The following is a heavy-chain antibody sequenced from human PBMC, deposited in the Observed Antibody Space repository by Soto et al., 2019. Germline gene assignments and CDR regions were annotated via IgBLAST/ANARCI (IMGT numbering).Heavy chain of an antibody. Sequence: ASVKVSCKASGYTFTSYDINWVRQATGQGLEWMGWMNPNSGNTGYAQKFQGRVTMTRNTSISTAYMELSSLRSEDTAVYYCARERLRYGYCSGGSCYSGAFDIWGQGTMVTVSS. CDR3: ARERLRYGYCSGGSCYSGAFDI. V-gene: IGHV1-8*01. D-gene: IGHD2-15*01. CDR1: GYTFTSYD. J-gene: IGHJ3*02. CDR2: MNPNSGNT.